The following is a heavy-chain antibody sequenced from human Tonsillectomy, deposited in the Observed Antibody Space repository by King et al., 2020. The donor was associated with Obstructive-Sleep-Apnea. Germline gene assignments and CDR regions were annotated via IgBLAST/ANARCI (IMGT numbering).Heavy chain of an antibody. CDR1: DGSFSDYY. CDR2: VNHSGST. J-gene: IGHJ4*02. V-gene: IGHV4-34*01. D-gene: IGHD4-17*01. CDR3: ARGPSTVTHDFDY. Sequence: VQLQQWGAGLLKPSETLSLTCAVSDGSFSDYYWSWIRQPPEKGLEWSGEVNHSGSTNYNPSLKSRATISVDKSKNQFSLQLNSVTAADTAVYYCARGPSTVTHDFDYWGQGARVTVSS.